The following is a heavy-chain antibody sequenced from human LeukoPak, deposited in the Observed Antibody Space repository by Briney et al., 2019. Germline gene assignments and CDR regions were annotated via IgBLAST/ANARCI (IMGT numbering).Heavy chain of an antibody. V-gene: IGHV6-1*01. D-gene: IGHD6-13*01. CDR2: TYYRSKWYN. CDR1: GDSVSSNSVG. Sequence: SQTLSLTCDISGDSVSSNSVGRNWIRQSPSRGLEWLGRTYYRSKWYNDYAVSVKSRITINPDTSKNQFSLQLNSVTPEDTAVYYCARVGSSSWYFDYWGQGTLVTVSS. CDR3: ARVGSSSWYFDY. J-gene: IGHJ4*02.